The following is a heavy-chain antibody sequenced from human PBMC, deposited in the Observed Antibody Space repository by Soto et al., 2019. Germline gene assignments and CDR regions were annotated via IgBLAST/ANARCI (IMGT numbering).Heavy chain of an antibody. CDR2: ISSSGGTT. V-gene: IGHV3-23*01. J-gene: IGHJ3*02. Sequence: GGSLRLSCPASGFMFSTYAMNWVRQAPGEGLEWVSAISSSGGTTFYAESVRGRFTISRDNSVNTLYLQMSSLRTEDTAVYYCAHPRGYGVFDSVDICGHLTMVTV. CDR1: GFMFSTYA. D-gene: IGHD4-17*01. CDR3: AHPRGYGVFDSVDI.